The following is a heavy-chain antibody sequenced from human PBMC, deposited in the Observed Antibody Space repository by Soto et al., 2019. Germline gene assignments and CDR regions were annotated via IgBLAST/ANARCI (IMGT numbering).Heavy chain of an antibody. D-gene: IGHD3-3*01. V-gene: IGHV3-48*02. CDR3: AREDLRRDGYNFRSGGFDP. J-gene: IGHJ5*02. CDR1: GFTFSSYS. CDR2: ISSSSSTI. Sequence: EVQLVESGGGLVQPGGSLRLSCAASGFTFSSYSMNWVRQAPGKGLEWVSYISSSSSTIYYADSVKGRFTISRDNAKNSLYLQMNSLRDEDTAVYYCAREDLRRDGYNFRSGGFDPWGQGTLVTVSS.